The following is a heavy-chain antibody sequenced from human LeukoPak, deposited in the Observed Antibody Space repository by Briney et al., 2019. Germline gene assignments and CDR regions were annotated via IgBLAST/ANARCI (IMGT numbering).Heavy chain of an antibody. CDR2: MNPNSGNT. D-gene: IGHD5-24*01. V-gene: IGHV1-8*03. CDR3: ARGSRWLQREYFDY. Sequence: GASVKVSCKASGYTFTSYDINWVRQATGQGLEWMGWMNPNSGNTGYAQKFQGRVTITRNTSISTAYMELSSLRSEDTAVYYCARGSRWLQREYFDYWGQGTLVTVSS. CDR1: GYTFTSYD. J-gene: IGHJ4*02.